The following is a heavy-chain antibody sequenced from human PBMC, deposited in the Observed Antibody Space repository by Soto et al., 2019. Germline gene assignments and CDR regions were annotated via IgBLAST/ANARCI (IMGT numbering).Heavy chain of an antibody. CDR3: AKGGDFDY. CDR2: LTSDGSYK. V-gene: IGHV3-30*18. Sequence: PGGSLRLSCVVSGFTFSSYGMQWVRQAPGKGLQWVAILTSDGSYKSYADSVKGRLTISRDNSKNTVYLQMDSLRADDTAVYYCAKGGDFDYWGQGTLVTVYS. J-gene: IGHJ4*01. CDR1: GFTFSSYG.